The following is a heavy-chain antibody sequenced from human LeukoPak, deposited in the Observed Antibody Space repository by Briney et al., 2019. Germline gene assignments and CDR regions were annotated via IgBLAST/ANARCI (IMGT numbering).Heavy chain of an antibody. CDR1: GGSISSYY. V-gene: IGHV4-4*07. CDR2: IYTSGST. Sequence: SETLSLTCTVSGGSISSYYWSWIRQPAGKGLEWIGRIYTSGSTNYNPSLKSRVTMSVDTSKNQFSLKLSSVTAADTAVYYCARVVGYYDSSGRTSPNWFDPWGQGTLVTVSS. D-gene: IGHD3-22*01. CDR3: ARVVGYYDSSGRTSPNWFDP. J-gene: IGHJ5*02.